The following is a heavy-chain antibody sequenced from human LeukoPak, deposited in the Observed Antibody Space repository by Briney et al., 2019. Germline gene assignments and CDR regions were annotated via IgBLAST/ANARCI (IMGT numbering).Heavy chain of an antibody. CDR2: IRYDGSNK. D-gene: IGHD6-19*01. Sequence: GGSLRLSCAASGFTFSSYGMHWVCQAPGKGLEWVAFIRYDGSNKYYADSVKGRFTISRDNSKNTLYLQMNSLRAEDTAVYYCAKSRGGSGWSSDFYYGMDVWGQGTTVTVSS. CDR1: GFTFSSYG. V-gene: IGHV3-30*02. CDR3: AKSRGGSGWSSDFYYGMDV. J-gene: IGHJ6*02.